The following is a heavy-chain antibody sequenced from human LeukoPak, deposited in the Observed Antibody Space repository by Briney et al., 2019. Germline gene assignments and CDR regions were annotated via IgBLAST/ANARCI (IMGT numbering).Heavy chain of an antibody. V-gene: IGHV3-48*01. Sequence: PGGSLRLSCAASGFTFSSFPMIWVRQAPRKGLEWVSYISSSSSTIYYADSVKGRFTISRDNSKNTLYLQMNSLRAEDTAVYYCAKSSSGGWYLLGDAFDIWGQGTMVTVSS. CDR2: ISSSSSTI. J-gene: IGHJ3*02. CDR3: AKSSSGGWYLLGDAFDI. D-gene: IGHD6-19*01. CDR1: GFTFSSFP.